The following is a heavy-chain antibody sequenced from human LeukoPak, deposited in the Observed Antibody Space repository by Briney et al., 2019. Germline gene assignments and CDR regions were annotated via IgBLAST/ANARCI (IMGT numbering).Heavy chain of an antibody. J-gene: IGHJ4*02. D-gene: IGHD6-6*01. CDR1: GFTFSAYM. Sequence: GRSLRLSCAASGFTFSAYMMHWVRQAPGKGLEWVAFISSDGSNQYYADSVKGRFTISRDNSKNTLYLEMNSLRDEDTAIYYCARGEYSTSSGSGYWGQGTLVTVSS. CDR3: ARGEYSTSSGSGY. V-gene: IGHV3-30-3*01. CDR2: ISSDGSNQ.